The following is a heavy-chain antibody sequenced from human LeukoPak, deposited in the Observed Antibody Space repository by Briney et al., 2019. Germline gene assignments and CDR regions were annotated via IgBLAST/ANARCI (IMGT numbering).Heavy chain of an antibody. J-gene: IGHJ4*02. D-gene: IGHD3-16*01. CDR2: IGTVADT. CDR3: ARGWGGHGRSWGALDF. Sequence: GGSLRLSCAASGFNFNNYDFHWVRQVAGKRLEWVAGIGTVADTFYPGSVMGGFTLSRENAKNSFYLQMNSLRAGDTAVYYCARGWGGHGRSWGALDFWGQGILVTVSS. V-gene: IGHV3-13*01. CDR1: GFNFNNYD.